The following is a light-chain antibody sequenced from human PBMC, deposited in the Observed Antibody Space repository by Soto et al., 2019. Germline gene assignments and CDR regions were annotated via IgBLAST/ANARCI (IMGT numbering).Light chain of an antibody. CDR2: GAS. CDR3: QQYGSSAIT. CDR1: QSVSSSY. V-gene: IGKV3-20*01. Sequence: ESVLTHSPGTPSLSPRERATLSCRASQSVSSSYLAWYQQKPGQAPRLLIYGASSRATGIPDRFSGSGSGTDFTLTISRLEPEDFAVYYCQQYGSSAITFGQGTRLEIK. J-gene: IGKJ5*01.